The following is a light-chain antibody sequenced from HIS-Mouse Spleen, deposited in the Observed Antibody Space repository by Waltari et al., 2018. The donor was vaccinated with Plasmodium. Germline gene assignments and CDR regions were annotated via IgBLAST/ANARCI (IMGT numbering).Light chain of an antibody. Sequence: EIVLTQSPATLSLSPGERATLSCRPSQSVSSYLAWYQQNPGQAPRLLIYDASNRATGIPARFSGSGSGTDFTLTISSLEPEDFAVYYCQQRSNWPPLTFGGGTKVEIK. V-gene: IGKV3-11*01. J-gene: IGKJ4*01. CDR1: QSVSSY. CDR3: QQRSNWPPLT. CDR2: DAS.